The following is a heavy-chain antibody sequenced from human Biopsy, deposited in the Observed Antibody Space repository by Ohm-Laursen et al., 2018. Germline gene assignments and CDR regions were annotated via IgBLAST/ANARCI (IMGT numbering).Heavy chain of an antibody. V-gene: IGHV3-21*01. Sequence: SLSLSRTASGFTFTNYTMNWLRPAPGKGLDWVSSISSGSSYIHYADSVKGRFTISRDNDKKSLYLQMKSLRAEDTAVYDCEIDGESTVGLGYFDFWGQGTPVTVSS. J-gene: IGHJ4*02. D-gene: IGHD4-23*01. CDR3: EIDGESTVGLGYFDF. CDR1: GFTFTNYT. CDR2: ISSGSSYI.